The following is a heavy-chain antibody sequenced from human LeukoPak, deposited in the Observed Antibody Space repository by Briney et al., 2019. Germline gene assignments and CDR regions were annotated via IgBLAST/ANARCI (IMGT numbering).Heavy chain of an antibody. CDR1: GFTFTNDF. V-gene: IGHV3-15*01. J-gene: IGHJ4*02. CDR2: IKSKTDGGTT. D-gene: IGHD3-22*01. Sequence: PGGSLRLSCAASGFTFTNDFMTWVRQAPGKGLEWVGRIKSKTDGGTTDYAAPVKGRFTISRDDSKNTLYLQMNSLKTEDTAVYYCTTDWYDSSGPDYWGQGTLVTVSS. CDR3: TTDWYDSSGPDY.